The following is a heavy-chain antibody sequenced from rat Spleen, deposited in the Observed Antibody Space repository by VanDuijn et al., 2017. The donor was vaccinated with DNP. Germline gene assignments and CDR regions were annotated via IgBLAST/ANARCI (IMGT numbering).Heavy chain of an antibody. J-gene: IGHJ4*01. V-gene: IGHV5-20*01. CDR1: GFTFSNYD. CDR3: TTGVVDY. CDR2: ISYDGSST. D-gene: IGHD1-1*01. Sequence: EVQLVESGGGLVQPGRSMKLSCAASGFTFSNYDMAWVRQAPTKGLEWVASISYDGSSTYHRDSVKGRFTISRDNAKSTLYLQMDSLRSEDTATYYCTTGVVDYWGQGASVTVSS.